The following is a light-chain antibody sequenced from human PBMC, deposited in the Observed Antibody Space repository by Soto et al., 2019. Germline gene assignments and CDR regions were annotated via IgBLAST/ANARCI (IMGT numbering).Light chain of an antibody. J-gene: IGLJ1*01. V-gene: IGLV1-44*01. CDR3: ATWDDRPNGYV. CDR1: SSNIGSHT. Sequence: QSVLTQPPSASGTPGQRVTISCSGSSSNIGSHTVNWFQQLPGTAPKLLIYSNNQRPSGVPDRFSGSKSGTSASLAISGLQSEDEADYYCATWDDRPNGYVFGTGTKVTVL. CDR2: SNN.